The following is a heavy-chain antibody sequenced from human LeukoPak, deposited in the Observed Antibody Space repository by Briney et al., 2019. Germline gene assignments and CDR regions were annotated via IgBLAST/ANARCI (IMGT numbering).Heavy chain of an antibody. Sequence: ASVKVSCKASGYTFTSYAINWVRQAPGQGLEWMGWISAYNGNRNYAQKLQGRVTMTTDTSTNTAYMELRNLRSDDTAVYYCARLPVLRFLEWLSDYYYYGMDVWGQGTTVTVSS. D-gene: IGHD3-3*01. V-gene: IGHV1-18*01. CDR1: GYTFTSYA. J-gene: IGHJ6*02. CDR3: ARLPVLRFLEWLSDYYYYGMDV. CDR2: ISAYNGNR.